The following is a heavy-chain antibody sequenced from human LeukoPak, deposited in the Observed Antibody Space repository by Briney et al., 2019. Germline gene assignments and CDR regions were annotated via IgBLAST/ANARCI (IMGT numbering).Heavy chain of an antibody. Sequence: GGSLRLSCAASGFTFSDYWMHWVRQAPGKGLVWVSRVSSDGSTTSYADSVKGRFTISRDNAKNTLYLQMNSLRVEDTAVYYCARGRSGDSSGLNWVDPWGQGTLVTVSS. CDR2: VSSDGSTT. D-gene: IGHD2-15*01. J-gene: IGHJ5*02. CDR3: ARGRSGDSSGLNWVDP. V-gene: IGHV3-74*01. CDR1: GFTFSDYW.